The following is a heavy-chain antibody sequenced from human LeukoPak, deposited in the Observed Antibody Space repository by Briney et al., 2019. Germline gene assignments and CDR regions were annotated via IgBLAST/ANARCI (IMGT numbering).Heavy chain of an antibody. Sequence: PSETLSLTCAVYGGSFSGYYWSWIRQPPGKGLEWIGEINHSGSTNCNPSLKSRVTISVDTSKNQFSLKLSSVTAADTAVYYCARGRPELPRLYCEFDYWGQGTLVTVSS. D-gene: IGHD1-7*01. J-gene: IGHJ4*02. CDR1: GGSFSGYY. CDR2: INHSGST. CDR3: ARGRPELPRLYCEFDY. V-gene: IGHV4-34*01.